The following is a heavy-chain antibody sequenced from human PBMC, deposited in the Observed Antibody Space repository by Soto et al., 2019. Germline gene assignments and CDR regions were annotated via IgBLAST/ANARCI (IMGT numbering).Heavy chain of an antibody. CDR3: ARTARRDGYNYGMDV. D-gene: IGHD2-21*01. Sequence: SGPTLVNPTQTLTLTCTFSGCELPASADGTRGSWIRKPPGKALEWLARIDWDNDKFYSTSLKTRLTISKDTSKNQVVLTMTNMDPVDTATYYCARTARRDGYNYGMDVWGQGTRVTVSS. V-gene: IGHV2-70*04. J-gene: IGHJ6*02. CDR2: IDWDNDK. CDR1: GCELPASADGTR.